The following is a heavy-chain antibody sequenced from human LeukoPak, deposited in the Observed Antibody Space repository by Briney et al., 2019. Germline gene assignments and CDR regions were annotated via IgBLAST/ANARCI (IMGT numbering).Heavy chain of an antibody. V-gene: IGHV5-51*01. J-gene: IGHJ4*02. CDR3: ARHETFSAASTAMGYFDY. CDR2: IYPGDSDT. D-gene: IGHD5-18*01. CDR1: GYSFTSYW. Sequence: GESLKISCKGSGYSFTSYWNGWVRQMPGKGLEWMGIIYPGDSDTRYSPSFQGQVTISADKSISTAYLQWSSLKASDTAMYYRARHETFSAASTAMGYFDYWGQGTLVTVSS.